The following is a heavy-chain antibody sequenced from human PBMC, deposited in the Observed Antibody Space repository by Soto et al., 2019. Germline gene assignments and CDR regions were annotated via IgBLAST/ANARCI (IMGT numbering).Heavy chain of an antibody. V-gene: IGHV4-59*01. J-gene: IGHJ4*02. CDR1: GGSISSYY. CDR3: ARDRFIAAAGNPLVFDY. CDR2: IYYSGST. D-gene: IGHD6-13*01. Sequence: SETLSLTCTVSGGSISSYYWRWIRQPPGKGLEWIGYIYYSGSTIYNPSLKSRVTMSVDTSKNQFSLKLSSLTAADAAVYYCARDRFIAAAGNPLVFDYWGQGTLVTVSS.